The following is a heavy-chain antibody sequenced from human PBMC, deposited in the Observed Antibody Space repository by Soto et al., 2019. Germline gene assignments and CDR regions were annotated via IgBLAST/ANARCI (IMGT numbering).Heavy chain of an antibody. Sequence: GGSLRLSCAASGFTFDDYAMHWVRQAPGKGLEWVSGISWNSGSIGYADSVKGRFTISRDNAKNSLYLQMNSLRAEDTALYYCAKDKEGYGDFGGAFDIWGQGTMVTVSS. D-gene: IGHD4-17*01. V-gene: IGHV3-9*01. CDR3: AKDKEGYGDFGGAFDI. CDR2: ISWNSGSI. CDR1: GFTFDDYA. J-gene: IGHJ3*02.